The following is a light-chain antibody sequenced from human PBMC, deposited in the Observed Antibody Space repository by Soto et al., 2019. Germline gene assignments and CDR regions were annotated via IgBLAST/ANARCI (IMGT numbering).Light chain of an antibody. J-gene: IGKJ4*01. Sequence: DLPMTQSPSSVSASVGDRVTITCRTSQGISSCLAWYQQKPGKAPRLLIYAASSLQIGAPSRFSGSGSATDLTLTISSLQPEDFATYYGQPANSFPLTFGEGTKVEIK. CDR1: QGISSC. V-gene: IGKV1-12*01. CDR3: QPANSFPLT. CDR2: AAS.